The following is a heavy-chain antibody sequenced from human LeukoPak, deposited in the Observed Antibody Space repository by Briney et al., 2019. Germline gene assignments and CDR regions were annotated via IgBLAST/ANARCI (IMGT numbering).Heavy chain of an antibody. CDR2: ISYSGST. D-gene: IGHD2-2*01. Sequence: PSETLSLTCTVSGGSISSSSYFWGWIRQPPGQGLEWIGSISYSGSTYHNPSLKSRVTISADTSKNQFSLKLSSVTAADTAVYYCARERREQLLPPYTRSVTYFDYWGQGTLVTVSS. CDR1: GGSISSSSYF. J-gene: IGHJ4*02. V-gene: IGHV4-39*07. CDR3: ARERREQLLPPYTRSVTYFDY.